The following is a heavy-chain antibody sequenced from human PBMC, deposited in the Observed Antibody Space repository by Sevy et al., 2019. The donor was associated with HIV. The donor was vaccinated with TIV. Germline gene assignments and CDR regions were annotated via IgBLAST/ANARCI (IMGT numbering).Heavy chain of an antibody. CDR3: AKGEGYCSGGSCNPGVS. J-gene: IGHJ5*02. CDR1: GFTFSDYF. V-gene: IGHV3-11*04. D-gene: IGHD2-15*01. Sequence: GGSLRLSCVASGFTFSDYFMSWIRQAPGKGPEWLSYITDDGRNVYYADSVRGRFTVSRDNSKNTLYLQMNGLRAEDTAVYYCAKGEGYCSGGSCNPGVSWGQGTLVTVSS. CDR2: ITDDGRNV.